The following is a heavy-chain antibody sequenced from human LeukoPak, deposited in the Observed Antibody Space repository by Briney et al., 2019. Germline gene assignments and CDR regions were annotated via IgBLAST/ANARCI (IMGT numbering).Heavy chain of an antibody. D-gene: IGHD2-2*01. CDR1: GYTFTTYA. CDR2: INTNTGNP. V-gene: IGHV7-4-1*02. Sequence: ASVKVSCKASGYTFTTYAMNWVRQAPGQGLEWMGWINTNTGNPTYAQGFTGRFVFSLDTSVSTAYLQISSLKAEDTAFYYCARGYCTSTSCYPYYFDCWGQGTLVTVSS. J-gene: IGHJ4*02. CDR3: ARGYCTSTSCYPYYFDC.